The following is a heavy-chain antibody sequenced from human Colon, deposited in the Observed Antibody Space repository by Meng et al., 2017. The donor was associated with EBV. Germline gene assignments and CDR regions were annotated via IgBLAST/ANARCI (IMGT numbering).Heavy chain of an antibody. CDR1: GGSFSGYG. CDR3: ARVPTTGYKDH. V-gene: IGHV4-34*01. Sequence: VLLQKLGAGLLKPSDTLSLTCTVNGGSFSGYGWSWVCQPPGKGMEWIGEVSHPGSANYNPSLKSRVTISVDASEKQFSLRLTSVTAADSAVYYCARVPTTGYKDHWGQGTLVTVSS. J-gene: IGHJ4*02. D-gene: IGHD3-9*01. CDR2: VSHPGSA.